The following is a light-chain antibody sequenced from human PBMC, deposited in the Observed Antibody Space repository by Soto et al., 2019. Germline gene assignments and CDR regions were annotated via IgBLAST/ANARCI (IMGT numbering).Light chain of an antibody. CDR3: QQYGSSPRT. CDR2: GAS. V-gene: IGKV3-20*01. CDR1: QTVSTTY. Sequence: EIVLTQSPGTLSLSPGERATLSCRASQTVSTTYLAWYQQKPGQAPRLLIYGASSRATGIPDRSSGSGSGTDFILTISRLEPEDFAVYYCQQYGSSPRTFGQGTKLEIK. J-gene: IGKJ2*01.